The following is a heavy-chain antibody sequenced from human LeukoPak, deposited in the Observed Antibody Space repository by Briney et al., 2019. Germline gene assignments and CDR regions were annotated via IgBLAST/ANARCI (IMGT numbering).Heavy chain of an antibody. V-gene: IGHV3-23*01. CDR1: GCTFSSYA. CDR2: ITLSGSTT. CDR3: AKTGSGFYSD. J-gene: IGHJ4*02. D-gene: IGHD3-22*01. Sequence: GGSLRLSCAASGCTFSSYAMTWVRQAPGKGLEWVPAITLSGSTTYYADSVKGRFTISKDTSKNTVYLQMNSLRAEDTAVYFCAKTGSGFYSDWGQGTLVTVSS.